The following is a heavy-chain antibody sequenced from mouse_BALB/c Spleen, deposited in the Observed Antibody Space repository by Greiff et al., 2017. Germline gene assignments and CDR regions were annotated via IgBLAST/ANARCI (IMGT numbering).Heavy chain of an antibody. CDR2: IDPENGDT. CDR1: GFNIKDYY. V-gene: IGHV14-4*02. Sequence: EVKLQESGAELVRSGASVKLSCTASGFNIKDYYMHWVKQRPEQGLEWIGWIDPENGDTEYAPKFQGKATMTADTSSNTAYLQLSSLTSEDTAVYYCNAAGYAMDYWGQGTSVTVSA. J-gene: IGHJ4*01. CDR3: NAAGYAMDY.